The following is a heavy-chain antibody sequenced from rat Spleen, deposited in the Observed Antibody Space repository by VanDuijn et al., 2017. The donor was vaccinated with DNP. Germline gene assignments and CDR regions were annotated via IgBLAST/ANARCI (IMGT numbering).Heavy chain of an antibody. J-gene: IGHJ2*01. D-gene: IGHD4-3*01. CDR2: INPDGGNT. V-gene: IGHV5-58*01. Sequence: EVQLVETGGDLVPPGRSLKLSCVASGFTFSTYWMFWIRQAPGKGLEWVASINPDGGNTYCQDSVKGRFTISRDNAKSTLYLQMNSLRSEDMATYYCVRWYNSGYYFDYWGQGVMVTVSS. CDR1: GFTFSTYW. CDR3: VRWYNSGYYFDY.